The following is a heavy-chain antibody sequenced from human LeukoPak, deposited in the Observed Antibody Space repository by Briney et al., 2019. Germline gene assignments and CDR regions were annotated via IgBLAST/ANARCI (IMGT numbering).Heavy chain of an antibody. CDR3: ARVGCSGGSCYPYYYYYYMDV. D-gene: IGHD2-15*01. CDR2: IKQDGSEK. V-gene: IGHV3-7*01. J-gene: IGHJ6*03. CDR1: GFTFSSYW. Sequence: GGSLRLSCAASGFTFSSYWMSWVRQAPGKGLEWVANIKQDGSEKYYVDSVKGRFTISRDNAKNSLYLQMNSLRAGDTAVYYCARVGCSGGSCYPYYYYYYMDVWGKGTTVTVSS.